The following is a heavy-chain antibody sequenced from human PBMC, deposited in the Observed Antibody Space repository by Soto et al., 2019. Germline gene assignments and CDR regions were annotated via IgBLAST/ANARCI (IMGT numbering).Heavy chain of an antibody. J-gene: IGHJ2*01. D-gene: IGHD6-19*01. CDR2: IYYSGST. V-gene: IGHV4-59*01. CDR1: GGSISSYY. CDR3: ARDSSGWYPHWYFDL. Sequence: PSETLSLTCTVYGGSISSYYWSWIRQPPGKGLEWIGYIYYSGSTNYNPSLKSRVTISVDTSKNQFSLKLSSVTAADTAVYYCARDSSGWYPHWYFDLWGRGTLVTSPQ.